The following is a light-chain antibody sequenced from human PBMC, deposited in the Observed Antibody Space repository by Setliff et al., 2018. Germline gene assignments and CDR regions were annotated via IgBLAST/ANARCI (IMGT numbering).Light chain of an antibody. CDR1: ALPKQY. V-gene: IGLV3-25*03. J-gene: IGLJ1*01. CDR3: QSADSSGTPYV. Sequence: SYELTQPPSVSVSPGQTARITCSGDALPKQYAYWYQQKPGQAPVLVIYKDSERPSGIPERFSGSSSGTTVTLTISGVQAEDEADYYCQSADSSGTPYVFGTGTRSPS. CDR2: KDS.